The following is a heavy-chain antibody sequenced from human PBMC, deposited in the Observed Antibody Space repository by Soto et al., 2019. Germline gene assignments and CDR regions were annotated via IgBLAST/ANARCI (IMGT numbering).Heavy chain of an antibody. CDR2: VWDDGSKK. Sequence: GGSLRLSCAASGFTFSNYVMHWVRQSPGKGLEWVAVVWDDGSKKYYGDSVKGRFTIARDNSKNTLYLQMDSLRDEDTAVYYCARPPVPKIYWYFDLWGRGTLVTVLL. V-gene: IGHV3-33*01. J-gene: IGHJ2*01. CDR3: ARPPVPKIYWYFDL. CDR1: GFTFSNYV. D-gene: IGHD6-6*01.